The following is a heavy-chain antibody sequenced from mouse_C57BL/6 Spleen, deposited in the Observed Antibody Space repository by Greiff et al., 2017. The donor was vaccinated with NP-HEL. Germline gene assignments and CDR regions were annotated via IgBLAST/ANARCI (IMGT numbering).Heavy chain of an antibody. Sequence: QVQLQQSGPELVKPGASVKISCKASGYAFSSSWMNWVKQRPGKGLEWIGRIYPGDGDTNYNGKFKGKATLTADKSSSTAYMQLSSLTSEDSAVYVCARGGVYWYFDVWGTGTTVTVSS. CDR1: GYAFSSSW. J-gene: IGHJ1*03. CDR3: ARGGVYWYFDV. V-gene: IGHV1-82*01. CDR2: IYPGDGDT.